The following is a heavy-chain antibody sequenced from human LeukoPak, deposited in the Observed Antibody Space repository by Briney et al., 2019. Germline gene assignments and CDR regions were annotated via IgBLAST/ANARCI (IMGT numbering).Heavy chain of an antibody. J-gene: IGHJ4*02. CDR1: GYTFTIYA. D-gene: IGHD3-22*01. CDR3: ARDQGDSSGYYPDY. CDR2: INAGNGNT. V-gene: IGHV1-3*01. Sequence: ASVKVSCKASGYTFTIYAMHWVRQAPGQRLEWMGWINAGNGNTKYSQKFQGRVTITRDTSASTAYVELSSLRSEDTAVYYCARDQGDSSGYYPDYWGQGTLVTVSS.